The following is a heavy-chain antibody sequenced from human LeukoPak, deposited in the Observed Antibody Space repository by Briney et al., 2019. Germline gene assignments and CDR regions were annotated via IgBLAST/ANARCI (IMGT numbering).Heavy chain of an antibody. CDR1: GGSFSGYY. J-gene: IGHJ4*02. V-gene: IGHV4-34*01. CDR2: INHSGST. Sequence: SETLSLTCAVYGGSFSGYYWSWIRQPPGKGLEWIGEINHSGSTNYNPSLKSRVTISVDTSKNQFSLKLSSVTAADTAVYYCARFRGGSTLYSSSWYYSDYWGQGTLVTVSS. CDR3: ARFRGGSTLYSSSWYYSDY. D-gene: IGHD6-13*01.